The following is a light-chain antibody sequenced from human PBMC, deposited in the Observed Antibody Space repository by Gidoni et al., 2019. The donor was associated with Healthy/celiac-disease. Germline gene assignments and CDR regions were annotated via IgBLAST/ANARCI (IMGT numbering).Light chain of an antibody. CDR2: EVS. CDR1: SSDVGGYNY. V-gene: IGLV2-8*01. Sequence: QSALTQPPSAFGSPGQSVTISCTGTSSDVGGYNYVSWYQQHPGKAPKLMIYEVSKRPSGVPDRFSGSKSGNMASLTVSGLQAEDEADYYCSSYAGSNNLGVFGTGTKVTVL. J-gene: IGLJ1*01. CDR3: SSYAGSNNLGV.